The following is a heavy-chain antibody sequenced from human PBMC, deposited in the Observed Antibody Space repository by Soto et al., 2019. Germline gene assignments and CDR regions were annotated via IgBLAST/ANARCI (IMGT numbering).Heavy chain of an antibody. CDR2: IYPGDSDT. J-gene: IGHJ6*02. D-gene: IGHD2-2*01. V-gene: IGHV5-51*01. CDR3: ARHAVYCSSTSCQTFYGMDV. Sequence: PGESLKISCKVSGYSFTSYWIGWVRQMPGKGLEWMGIIYPGDSDTRYSPSFQGQVTISADKSISTAYLQWSSLKASDTAMYYCARHAVYCSSTSCQTFYGMDVWGQGTTVTVSS. CDR1: GYSFTSYW.